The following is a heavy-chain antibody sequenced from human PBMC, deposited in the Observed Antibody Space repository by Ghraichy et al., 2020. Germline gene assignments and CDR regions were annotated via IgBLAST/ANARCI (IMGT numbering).Heavy chain of an antibody. CDR3: TTLITMIGRDAFDI. V-gene: IGHV3-15*01. J-gene: IGHJ3*02. D-gene: IGHD3-22*01. CDR2: IKSKTDGGTT. Sequence: GGSLRLSCAASGFTFSNAWMSWVRQAPGKGLEWVGRIKSKTDGGTTDYAAPVKGRFTISRDDSKNTLYLQMNSLKTEDTAVYYCTTLITMIGRDAFDIWGQGTMVTVSS. CDR1: GFTFSNAW.